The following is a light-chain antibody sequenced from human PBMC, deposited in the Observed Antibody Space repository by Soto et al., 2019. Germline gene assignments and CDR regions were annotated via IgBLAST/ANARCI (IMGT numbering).Light chain of an antibody. Sequence: EIVLTQSPATLSLSPGERATLSCRASQSVSSYLAWYQQKPGQAPRLLIYDASNRATGIPVRFSGSGSETEFTLTITRLEPEDFAMYYCQQYSSSRTFGQGTKVDIK. CDR3: QQYSSSRT. CDR2: DAS. J-gene: IGKJ1*01. CDR1: QSVSSY. V-gene: IGKV3-11*01.